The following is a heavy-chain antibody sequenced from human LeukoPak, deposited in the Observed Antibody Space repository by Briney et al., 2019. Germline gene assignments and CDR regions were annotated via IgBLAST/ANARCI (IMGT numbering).Heavy chain of an antibody. CDR2: IKQDGSEK. D-gene: IGHD2-15*01. Sequence: GGSLRLSCAASGFTFSRYWMSWVRQAPGKGLEWVANIKQDGSEKHHGASVKGRFTISRDNAKNSLYLQMNSLRAEDTAVYYCGRVSESLVNGGVSWSFDNWGQGTLVTVSS. CDR1: GFTFSRYW. J-gene: IGHJ4*02. V-gene: IGHV3-7*03. CDR3: GRVSESLVNGGVSWSFDN.